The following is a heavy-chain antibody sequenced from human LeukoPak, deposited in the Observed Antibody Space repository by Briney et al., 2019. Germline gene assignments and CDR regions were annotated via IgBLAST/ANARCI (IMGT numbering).Heavy chain of an antibody. CDR2: IRRKASGGTI. V-gene: IGHV3-49*04. CDR3: TREGY. J-gene: IGHJ4*02. Sequence: GGSLRLSCTASGFTFGDYAMSWVRQAPGKGLEWVGFIRRKASGGTIEYAASVKGRFTISRDDSKSIAYLQMDSLKTEDTAICYCTREGYWGQGTLVTVSS. CDR1: GFTFGDYA.